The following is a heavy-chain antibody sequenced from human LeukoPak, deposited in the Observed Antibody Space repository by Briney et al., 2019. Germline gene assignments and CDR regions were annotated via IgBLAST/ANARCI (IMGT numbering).Heavy chain of an antibody. Sequence: SVKVSCKASGGTFSSYAISWVRQAPGQGLEWMGGIIPIFGTANYAQKFQGGVTITADESTSTAYMELSSLRSEDTAVYYCATDTFFWSGYRPYDAFDIWGQGTMVTVSS. D-gene: IGHD3-3*01. V-gene: IGHV1-69*13. CDR2: IIPIFGTA. CDR3: ATDTFFWSGYRPYDAFDI. CDR1: GGTFSSYA. J-gene: IGHJ3*02.